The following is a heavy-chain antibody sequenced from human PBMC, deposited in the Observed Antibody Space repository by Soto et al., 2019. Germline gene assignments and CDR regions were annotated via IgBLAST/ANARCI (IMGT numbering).Heavy chain of an antibody. Sequence: QVQLQESGPGLVKPSQTLSLTCTVSGGSISSGGYYWSWIRQHPGKGLEWIGYIYYSGSTYYNPSLKSRVTISADTSKNQFSLKLSSVTAADTAVYYCAGFGVVSHDAFDIWGQGTMVTVSS. CDR2: IYYSGST. D-gene: IGHD3-3*01. J-gene: IGHJ3*02. CDR1: GGSISSGGYY. CDR3: AGFGVVSHDAFDI. V-gene: IGHV4-31*03.